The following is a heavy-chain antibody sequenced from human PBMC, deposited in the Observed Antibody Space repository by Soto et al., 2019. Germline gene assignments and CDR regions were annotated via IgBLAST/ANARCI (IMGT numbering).Heavy chain of an antibody. V-gene: IGHV1-2*02. CDR3: ARLHYYGSSGYYVRRLNFDY. J-gene: IGHJ4*02. CDR1: GYTFTAYY. D-gene: IGHD3-22*01. Sequence: ASVKVSCKASGYTFTAYYLHWVRQAPGQGLEWMGWIHPGSGGTNYAQQFQGRVTMTTDASTSTAYMELSRLSSDDTAVYYCARLHYYGSSGYYVRRLNFDYWGQGALVTVSS. CDR2: IHPGSGGT.